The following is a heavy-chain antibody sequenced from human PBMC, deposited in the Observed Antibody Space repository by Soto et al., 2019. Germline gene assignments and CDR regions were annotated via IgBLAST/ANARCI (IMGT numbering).Heavy chain of an antibody. CDR2: IIPILGIA. CDR3: ARLRYCSSTSCYVLDY. V-gene: IGHV1-69*02. D-gene: IGHD2-2*01. CDR1: GGTFSSYT. J-gene: IGHJ4*02. Sequence: QVQLVQSGAEVKKPGSSVKVSCKASGGTFSSYTISWVRQAPGQGLEWMGRIIPILGIANYAQKFQGRVTITADKSTSTAYMELSSLRSEDTAVYYCARLRYCSSTSCYVLDYWGQGTLVTVSS.